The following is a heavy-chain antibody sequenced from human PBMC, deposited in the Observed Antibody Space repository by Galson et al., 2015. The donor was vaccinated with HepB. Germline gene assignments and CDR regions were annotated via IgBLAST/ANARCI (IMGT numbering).Heavy chain of an antibody. CDR3: ARDRGYSGYDYHY. D-gene: IGHD5-12*01. CDR2: IKQDGSEK. CDR1: GFTFSSYW. Sequence: SLRLSCAASGFTFSSYWMSWVRQAPGKGLEWVANIKQDGSEKYYVDSVKGRFTISRDNAKNSLYLQMNSLRAEDTAVYYCARDRGYSGYDYHYWGQGTLVTVSS. V-gene: IGHV3-7*01. J-gene: IGHJ4*02.